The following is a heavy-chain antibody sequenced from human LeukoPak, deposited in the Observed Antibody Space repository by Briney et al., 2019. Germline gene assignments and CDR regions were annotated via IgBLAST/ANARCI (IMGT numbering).Heavy chain of an antibody. V-gene: IGHV1-69*13. CDR2: IIPIFGTA. J-gene: IGHJ4*02. D-gene: IGHD3-10*01. CDR3: ARDSEYYGSGSYYGDPFDY. CDR1: GGTFSSYA. Sequence: SVTVSCKASGGTFSSYAISWVRQAPGQGLEWMGGIIPIFGTANYAQKFQGRVTITADESTSTAYMELSSLRSEDTAVYYCARDSEYYGSGSYYGDPFDYWGQGTLVTVSS.